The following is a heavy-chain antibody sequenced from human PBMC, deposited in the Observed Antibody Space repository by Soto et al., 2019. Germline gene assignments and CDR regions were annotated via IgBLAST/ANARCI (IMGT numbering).Heavy chain of an antibody. CDR1: DFTFSSYG. J-gene: IGHJ4*02. D-gene: IGHD3-22*01. CDR3: ATERHHYDSSGNHLGVESAY. Sequence: VQLVESGGDLVQPGGSLGLSCTASDFTFSSYGMNWLRQAPGKGLEWMSYIDSSGSTIYYADSVKGRFTISRDNAKKSVYLQMNSVRAEDTAVYYCATERHHYDSSGNHLGVESAYWGQGTLVTVSS. V-gene: IGHV3-48*03. CDR2: IDSSGSTI.